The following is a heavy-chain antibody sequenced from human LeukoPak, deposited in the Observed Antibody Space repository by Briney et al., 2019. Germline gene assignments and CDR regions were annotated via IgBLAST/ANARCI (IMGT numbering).Heavy chain of an antibody. J-gene: IGHJ3*02. V-gene: IGHV3-73*01. D-gene: IGHD6-19*01. CDR2: IRSKANSYAT. Sequence: GGSLKLSCAASGFTFSGSAMHWVRQASGKGLEWVGRIRSKANSYATAYAASVKGRFTISRDDSKNTAYLQMNSLKTEDTAVYYCTRGGGRQEWLGPIWGQGTMVTVSS. CDR1: GFTFSGSA. CDR3: TRGGGRQEWLGPI.